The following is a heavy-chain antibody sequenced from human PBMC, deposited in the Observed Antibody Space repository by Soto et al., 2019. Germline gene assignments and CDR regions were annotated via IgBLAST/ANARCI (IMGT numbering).Heavy chain of an antibody. J-gene: IGHJ5*02. CDR3: AKGGGNNWFDL. CDR2: ISGSGGST. Sequence: EVQLLESGGGLVQPGGSLRLSCAASGFTFSSYAMSWVRQAPGKGLEWVSAISGSGGSTYYVDSVKGRFTISRDNPKNKLYLQLNRLRAEDTAVYYCAKGGGNNWFDLWGLGTLVTVSS. CDR1: GFTFSSYA. V-gene: IGHV3-23*01.